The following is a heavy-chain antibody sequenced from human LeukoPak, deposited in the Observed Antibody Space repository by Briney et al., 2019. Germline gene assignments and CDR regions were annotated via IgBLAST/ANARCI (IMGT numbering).Heavy chain of an antibody. Sequence: GGSLRLSCAASGFTFSDYYMSWIRQAPGKGLEWVSYISSSGSTIYYADSVKGRFTISRDNAKNSLYLQMNSLRAEDTAVYYCASSRITMVRGDLDDAFDIWGQGTMVTVSS. CDR3: ASSRITMVRGDLDDAFDI. J-gene: IGHJ3*02. V-gene: IGHV3-11*01. CDR1: GFTFSDYY. D-gene: IGHD3-10*01. CDR2: ISSSGSTI.